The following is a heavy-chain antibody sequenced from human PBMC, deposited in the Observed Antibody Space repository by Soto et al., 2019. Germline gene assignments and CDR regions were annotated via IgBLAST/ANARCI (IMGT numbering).Heavy chain of an antibody. J-gene: IGHJ3*02. CDR2: INPATGAA. V-gene: IGHV1-2*02. CDR1: GYPVTAYY. D-gene: IGHD3-3*01. CDR3: ARGGWVGVDGSAACDM. Sequence: QLHLVQSGAVVKKPGASVTVSCSASGYPVTAYYMHWVRQAPGRGLEWMGGINPATGAAKYTQTCQGRVTMTRAKSASTVLMELSGLASAVTAVFYCARGGWVGVDGSAACDMWGQGTLVTVSS.